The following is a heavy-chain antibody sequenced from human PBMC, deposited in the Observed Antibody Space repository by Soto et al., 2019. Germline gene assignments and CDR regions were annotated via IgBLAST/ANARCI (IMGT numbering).Heavy chain of an antibody. V-gene: IGHV3-73*01. CDR3: TTLYCDADCDFDA. Sequence: EGPPRQSCAASGFTFGGSPMHWLRQASGKGLEWVGRIRDKANSYATAYTASVKGRFTISRDDSKNTAYLQMNSLKTEDTAVYYCTTLYCDADCDFDAWGQGT. J-gene: IGHJ4*02. D-gene: IGHD2-21*02. CDR2: IRDKANSYAT. CDR1: GFTFGGSP.